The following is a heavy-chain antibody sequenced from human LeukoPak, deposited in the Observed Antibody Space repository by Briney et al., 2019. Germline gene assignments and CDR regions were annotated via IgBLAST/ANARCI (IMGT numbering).Heavy chain of an antibody. CDR3: ARRRLGPTGDKFDDAFDI. D-gene: IGHD7-27*01. V-gene: IGHV3-66*04. J-gene: IGHJ3*02. CDR1: GFTVGYNY. Sequence: SGGSLRLSCAASGFTVGYNYMTWVRQAPGKGLEWVAAIYNSGSTYYADSVKGRFTISRDNSKNTMYLQMNSLKGEDTAVYYCARRRLGPTGDKFDDAFDIWGQGTMVTVSS. CDR2: IYNSGST.